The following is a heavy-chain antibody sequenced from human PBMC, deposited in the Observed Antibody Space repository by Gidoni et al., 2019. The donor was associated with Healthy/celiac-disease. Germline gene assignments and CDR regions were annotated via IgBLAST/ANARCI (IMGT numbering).Heavy chain of an antibody. CDR2: IKQDGSEK. Sequence: EVQLVESGGGVVQPGGSLRLSGAASGCTVSSYWMSWVRQAQGKGLGWVANIKQDGSEKYYVDSVKGRFTISRDNAKNSLYLQMNSLRAEDTAVYYCARGGDYDSSGFEFDYWGQGTLVTVSS. CDR1: GCTVSSYW. V-gene: IGHV3-7*04. D-gene: IGHD3-22*01. J-gene: IGHJ4*02. CDR3: ARGGDYDSSGFEFDY.